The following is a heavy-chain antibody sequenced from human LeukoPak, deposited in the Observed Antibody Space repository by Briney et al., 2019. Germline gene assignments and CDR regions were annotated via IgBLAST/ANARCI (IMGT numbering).Heavy chain of an antibody. D-gene: IGHD3-10*01. CDR3: AKMGGNYYGSGSYLENCYDY. CDR1: GFTFSSYA. J-gene: IGHJ4*02. V-gene: IGHV3-23*01. Sequence: GGSLRLSCAASGFTFSSYAMSWVRQAPGKGLEWVSAISGSGGSTYYADSVKGRFTISRDNSKNTLYLQMNSLRAEDTAVYYCAKMGGNYYGSGSYLENCYDYWGQGTLVTVSS. CDR2: ISGSGGST.